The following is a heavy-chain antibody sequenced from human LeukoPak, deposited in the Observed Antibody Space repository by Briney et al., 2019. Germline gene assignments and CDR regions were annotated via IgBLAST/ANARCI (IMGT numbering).Heavy chain of an antibody. D-gene: IGHD1-26*01. CDR3: AKQLYSGSPSGYFDY. V-gene: IGHV3-30*18. J-gene: IGHJ4*02. CDR1: GFTFSSYG. Sequence: GGSLRLSCAASGFTFSSYGMHWVRQAPGKGLEWVAVISYGGSNKYYADSVKGRFTISRDNSKNTLYLQMNSLRAEDTAVYYCAKQLYSGSPSGYFDYWGQGTLVTVSS. CDR2: ISYGGSNK.